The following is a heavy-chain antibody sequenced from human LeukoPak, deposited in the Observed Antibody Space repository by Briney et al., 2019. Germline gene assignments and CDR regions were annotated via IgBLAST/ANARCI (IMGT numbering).Heavy chain of an antibody. V-gene: IGHV4-59*12. Sequence: SETLSLTCTVSGGSISSYYWSWIRQPPGKGLEWIGYIYYSGSTYYNPSLKSRVTISVDTSKNQFSLKLSSVTAADTAVYYCARVPPEYYDFWSGYGDYYYGMDVWGQGTTVTVSS. CDR1: GGSISSYY. D-gene: IGHD3-3*01. CDR3: ARVPPEYYDFWSGYGDYYYGMDV. CDR2: IYYSGST. J-gene: IGHJ6*02.